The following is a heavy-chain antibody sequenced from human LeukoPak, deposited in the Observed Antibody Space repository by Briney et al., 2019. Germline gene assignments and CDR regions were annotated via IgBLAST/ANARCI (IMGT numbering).Heavy chain of an antibody. Sequence: GGSLSLSCAAPGFTFSSYAMHWVRQAPGKGLEYVSAISSNGGSTYYANSVKGRFTISRDNSKNTLYLQMGSLRAEDMAVYYCARGRFGEQKPGDYWGQGTLVTVSS. D-gene: IGHD3-10*01. CDR2: ISSNGGST. CDR3: ARGRFGEQKPGDY. J-gene: IGHJ4*02. CDR1: GFTFSSYA. V-gene: IGHV3-64*01.